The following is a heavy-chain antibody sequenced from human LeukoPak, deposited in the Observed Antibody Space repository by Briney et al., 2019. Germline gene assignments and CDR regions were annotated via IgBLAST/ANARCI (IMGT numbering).Heavy chain of an antibody. D-gene: IGHD2-2*01. Sequence: ASVKVSCKASGYTFTGYYMHWVRQAPGQGLEWMGWINPNSGGTNYAQKFQGRVTMTRDTSISTAYMELSRLRSDGTAVYYCATDPGETVPAAKGPRGDYCYGMDVWGQGTTVTVSS. J-gene: IGHJ6*02. V-gene: IGHV1-2*02. CDR1: GYTFTGYY. CDR2: INPNSGGT. CDR3: ATDPGETVPAAKGPRGDYCYGMDV.